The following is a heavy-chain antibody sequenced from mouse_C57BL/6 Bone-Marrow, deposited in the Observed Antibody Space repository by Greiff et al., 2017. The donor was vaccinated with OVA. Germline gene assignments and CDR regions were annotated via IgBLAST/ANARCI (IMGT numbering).Heavy chain of an antibody. CDR2: ISSSGST. V-gene: IGHV3-4*01. J-gene: IGHJ2*01. Sequence: EVKLQESGPALVKPSQTVSLTCTVTGYSITNGNHRWNWIWQVSGSKLEWLGYISSSGSTDSNPSLKSRISITSDTSKNQLFLQLNSVTTEDIATYNCARGGGSLYYFDYWGQGTTLTVSS. CDR1: GYSITNGNHR. CDR3: ARGGGSLYYFDY. D-gene: IGHD6-2*01.